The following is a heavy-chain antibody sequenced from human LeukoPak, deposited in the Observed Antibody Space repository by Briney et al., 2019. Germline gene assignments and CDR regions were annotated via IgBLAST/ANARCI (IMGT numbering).Heavy chain of an antibody. CDR3: ARAGAIAALGGDFDY. J-gene: IGHJ4*02. CDR2: INPSGGST. Sequence: GASVKVSCKASGYTFTGYYMHWVRQAPGQGLEWMGIINPSGGSTSYAQKFQGRVTMTRDMSTSTVYMELSSLRSEDTAVYYCARAGAIAALGGDFDYWGQGTLVTVSS. D-gene: IGHD6-25*01. CDR1: GYTFTGYY. V-gene: IGHV1-46*01.